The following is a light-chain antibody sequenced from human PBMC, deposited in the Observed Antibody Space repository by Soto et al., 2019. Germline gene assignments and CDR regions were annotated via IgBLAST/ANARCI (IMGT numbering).Light chain of an antibody. CDR2: DVT. Sequence: QSALTQPASVSGSPGQSIAISCTGSSSDVGGYNYVSWYQQHPGKAPKLMIQDVTDRPSGVPDRFSASKSGNTASLTISGLQAEDEADYYCSSYTSSNTEVFGTGTKLTVL. V-gene: IGLV2-14*03. CDR3: SSYTSSNTEV. CDR1: SSDVGGYNY. J-gene: IGLJ1*01.